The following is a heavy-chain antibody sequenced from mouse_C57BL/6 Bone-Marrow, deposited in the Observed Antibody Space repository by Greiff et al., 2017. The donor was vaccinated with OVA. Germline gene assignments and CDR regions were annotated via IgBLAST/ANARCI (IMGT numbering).Heavy chain of an antibody. J-gene: IGHJ3*01. CDR1: GSTFTSYG. CDR2: IYPRSGNT. Sequence: QVQLQQSGAELARPGASVTLSCKASGSTFTSYGISWVTQRTGQGLEWIGEIYPRSGNTYYNEQFKGQATLTADNASSTAYKELRSLTSDDSAVYFCARWGITTVVPCAYWGQGTLVTVSA. CDR3: ARWGITTVVPCAY. V-gene: IGHV1-81*01. D-gene: IGHD1-1*01.